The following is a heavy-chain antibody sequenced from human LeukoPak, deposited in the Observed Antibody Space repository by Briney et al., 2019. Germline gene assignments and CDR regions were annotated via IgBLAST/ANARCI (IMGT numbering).Heavy chain of an antibody. J-gene: IGHJ4*02. CDR1: GYSISSGYY. CDR3: ARAARGYGYGLDY. V-gene: IGHV4-38-2*02. CDR2: IYHSGST. D-gene: IGHD5-18*01. Sequence: PSETLSLTCTVSGYSISSGYYWGWIRQPPGKGLEWIGSIYHSGSTYYNPSLKSRVTISVDTSKNQFSLKLSSVTAADTAVYYCARAARGYGYGLDYWGQGTLVTVSS.